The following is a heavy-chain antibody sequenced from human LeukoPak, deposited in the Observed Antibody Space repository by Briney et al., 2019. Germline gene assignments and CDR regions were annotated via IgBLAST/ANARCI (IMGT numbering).Heavy chain of an antibody. CDR2: ISYDGSNK. CDR3: AKSFGGSAAGTKVHDY. D-gene: IGHD6-13*01. CDR1: GFTFSSYG. J-gene: IGHJ4*02. V-gene: IGHV3-30*18. Sequence: PGGSLRLSCAASGFTFSSYGMHWVRQAPGKGLEWVAVISYDGSNKYYADSVKGRFTISRDNSKNTLYLQMNSLRAEDTAVYYCAKSFGGSAAGTKVHDYWGQGTLVTVSS.